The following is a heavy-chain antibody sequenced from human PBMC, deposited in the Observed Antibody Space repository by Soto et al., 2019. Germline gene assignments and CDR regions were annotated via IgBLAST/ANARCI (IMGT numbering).Heavy chain of an antibody. V-gene: IGHV4-34*01. D-gene: IGHD2-21*02. J-gene: IGHJ4*02. CDR1: GGSFSGYD. Sequence: QVQLQQRGAGLLKPSETLSLTCAVYGGSFSGYDWSWIRQPPGKGLEWIGEINHSGSTNYNPSLKSRVTISVDTSKNQFSLKLSSVTAADTAVYYCARVGDGGNSDYWGQGTLVTVSS. CDR3: ARVGDGGNSDY. CDR2: INHSGST.